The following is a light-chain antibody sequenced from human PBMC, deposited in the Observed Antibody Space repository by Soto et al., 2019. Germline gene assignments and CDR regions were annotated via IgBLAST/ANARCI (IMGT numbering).Light chain of an antibody. Sequence: DVVLTQSPLSLPVTLGQPASISCRSSQSLMHSDGIFYLNWFQQRPGQSPRRLIYKVSNRDYGVPDRFSGSGSGTDFTLEISRVEAEDVGVYYCMQGSHWPYTFGQGTKVEIK. CDR1: QSLMHSDGIFY. CDR2: KVS. J-gene: IGKJ2*01. CDR3: MQGSHWPYT. V-gene: IGKV2-30*02.